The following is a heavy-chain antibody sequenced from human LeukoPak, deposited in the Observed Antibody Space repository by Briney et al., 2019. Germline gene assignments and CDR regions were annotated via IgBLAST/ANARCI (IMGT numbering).Heavy chain of an antibody. CDR2: ISSSGGST. J-gene: IGHJ4*02. CDR1: GFTFTSYA. D-gene: IGHD4-17*01. CDR3: AESPMTRVTTGGFDF. V-gene: IGHV3-23*01. Sequence: PRRSLTLSCAASGFTFTSYAMSWVRQVPGKGLEWVSSISSSGGSTYYVVSVKGRFTISRDNSKNTLYLQMNSLRAEDTAVYYCAESPMTRVTTGGFDFWGQGTLVTVSS.